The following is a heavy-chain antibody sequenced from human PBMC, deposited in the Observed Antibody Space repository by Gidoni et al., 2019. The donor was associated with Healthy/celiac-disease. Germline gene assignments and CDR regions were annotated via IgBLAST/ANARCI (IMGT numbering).Heavy chain of an antibody. Sequence: QVQLQESGPGLVKPSQTLSLTCTVSGGSISSGDYSWSWIRQPPGKGLEWIGYIYYSGSTYYNPSLKSRVTISVDTSKNQFSLKLSSVTAADTAVYYCARFYDSREGSYGMDVWGQGTTVTVSS. D-gene: IGHD3-22*01. J-gene: IGHJ6*02. CDR1: GGSISSGDYS. CDR3: ARFYDSREGSYGMDV. CDR2: IYYSGST. V-gene: IGHV4-30-4*01.